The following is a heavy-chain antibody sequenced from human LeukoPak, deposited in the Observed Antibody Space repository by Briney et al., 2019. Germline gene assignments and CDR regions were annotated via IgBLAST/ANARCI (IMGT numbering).Heavy chain of an antibody. CDR1: GGSVSGYF. D-gene: IGHD1-26*01. J-gene: IGHJ4*02. CDR2: INHSGST. Sequence: SETLSLTCSVSGGSVSGYFWSWIRQSPGKGLEWIGEINHSGSTNYNPSLKSRVTISVDTSKNQFSLKLSSVTAADTAVYYCARGPLVGASLDYWGQGTLVTVSS. CDR3: ARGPLVGASLDY. V-gene: IGHV4-34*01.